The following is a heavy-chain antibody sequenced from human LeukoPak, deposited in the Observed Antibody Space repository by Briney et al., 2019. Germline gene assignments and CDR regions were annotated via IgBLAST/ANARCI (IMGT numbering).Heavy chain of an antibody. CDR3: ARGDSYGYRY. CDR1: GFTVSSNY. D-gene: IGHD5-18*01. V-gene: IGHV4-34*01. CDR2: INHSGST. Sequence: PGGSLRLSCAASGFTVSSNYTSWVRQAPGKGLEWIGEINHSGSTNYNPSLKSRVTISVDTSKNQFSLKLSSVTAADTAVYYCARGDSYGYRYWGQGTLVTVSS. J-gene: IGHJ4*02.